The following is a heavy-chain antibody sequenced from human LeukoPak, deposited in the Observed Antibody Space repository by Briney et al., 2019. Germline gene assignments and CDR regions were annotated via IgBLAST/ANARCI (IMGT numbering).Heavy chain of an antibody. CDR2: INHSGST. J-gene: IGHJ4*02. CDR3: ARVVSLDIVVVVAATRPWYFDY. V-gene: IGHV4-34*01. Sequence: SETQSLTCAVYGGSFSVYYWSWIRQPPGKGLEWIGEINHSGSTNYNPSLKSRVTISVDTSKNQFPLKMSSVTAADTAVYYCARVVSLDIVVVVAATRPWYFDYWGQGTLVTVSS. CDR1: GGSFSVYY. D-gene: IGHD2-15*01.